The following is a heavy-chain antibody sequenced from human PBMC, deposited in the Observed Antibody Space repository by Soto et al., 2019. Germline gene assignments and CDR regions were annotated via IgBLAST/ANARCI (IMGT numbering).Heavy chain of an antibody. V-gene: IGHV1-18*01. CDR1: GYTFTSYG. D-gene: IGHD1-26*01. CDR2: ISAYNGNT. CDR3: ARDLIVGAPPPYYLDY. J-gene: IGHJ4*02. Sequence: QVQLVQSGAEVKKPGASVKVSCKASGYTFTSYGISWVRQAPGQGLEWMGWISAYNGNTNYAQKLQCRVTMTTNTSASTAYIELRSLNSADTAVYYCARDLIVGAPPPYYLDYCGQGTLVNVSS.